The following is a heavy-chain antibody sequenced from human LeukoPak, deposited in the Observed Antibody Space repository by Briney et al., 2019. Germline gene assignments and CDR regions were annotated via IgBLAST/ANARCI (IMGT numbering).Heavy chain of an antibody. CDR1: GFTFSSYG. V-gene: IGHV3-30*02. Sequence: PGGSLRLSCAASGFTFSSYGMHWVRQAPGKGLEWVAFIRYDGSNKYYADSVKGRFTISRDNSKNTLYLQMNSLRAEDTAVYYCAKDQDLPHVRFLEWLPDEPDYWGQGTLVTVSS. CDR3: AKDQDLPHVRFLEWLPDEPDY. J-gene: IGHJ4*02. D-gene: IGHD3-3*01. CDR2: IRYDGSNK.